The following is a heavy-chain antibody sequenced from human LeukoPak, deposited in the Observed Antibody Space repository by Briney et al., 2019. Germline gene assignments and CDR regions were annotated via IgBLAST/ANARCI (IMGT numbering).Heavy chain of an antibody. CDR2: IYYSGST. D-gene: IGHD2-15*01. Sequence: SETLSLTCTVSGGSISSGSYYWGWIRQPPGKGLEWIGSIYYSGSTYYNPSLKSRVTIPVDTSKNQFSLKLSSVTAADTAVYYCARHARRYNWFDPWGQGTLVTVSS. V-gene: IGHV4-39*01. CDR1: GGSISSGSYY. J-gene: IGHJ5*02. CDR3: ARHARRYNWFDP.